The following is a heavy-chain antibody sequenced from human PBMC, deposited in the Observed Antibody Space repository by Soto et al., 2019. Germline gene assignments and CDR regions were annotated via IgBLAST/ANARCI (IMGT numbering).Heavy chain of an antibody. V-gene: IGHV4-59*01. Sequence: QVQLQESGPGLVKPSETLSLTCTVSGGTISRYYWSWIRQPPGQGLEWIGYMYNTGSTVYNPSFNSRVTISVDTSKNQFSLKLNSVTAADTAVYYCARDLWGYCGTDCYPLDVWGQGTTVTVSS. J-gene: IGHJ6*02. CDR1: GGTISRYY. CDR2: MYNTGST. CDR3: ARDLWGYCGTDCYPLDV. D-gene: IGHD2-21*02.